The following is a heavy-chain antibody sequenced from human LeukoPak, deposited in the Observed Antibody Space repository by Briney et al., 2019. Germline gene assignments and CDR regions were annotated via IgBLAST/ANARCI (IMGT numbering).Heavy chain of an antibody. CDR2: ISYDGSNK. V-gene: IGHV3-30*18. CDR1: GFTFSSYG. J-gene: IGHJ4*02. Sequence: GGSLRLSCAASGFTFSSYGMHWVRQAPGKGLEWVAVISYDGSNKYYADSVKGRFTISRDNSKNTLYLQMNSLRAEDTAVYYCAKDLYSSSWYHGGALDYWGQGTLVTVSS. CDR3: AKDLYSSSWYHGGALDY. D-gene: IGHD6-13*01.